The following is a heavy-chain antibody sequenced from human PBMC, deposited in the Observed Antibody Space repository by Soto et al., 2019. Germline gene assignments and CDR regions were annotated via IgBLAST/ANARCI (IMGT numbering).Heavy chain of an antibody. V-gene: IGHV1-2*02. J-gene: IGHJ4*02. CDR1: GYTFTGYY. CDR3: ARALGSSGYYYFSNFDY. Sequence: ASVKVSCKASGYTFTGYYMHGVRQAPGQGLEWMGWINPNSGGTNYAQKFQGRVTMTRDTSISTAYMELSRLRSDDTAVYYCARALGSSGYYYFSNFDYWCQGILVTVSS. CDR2: INPNSGGT. D-gene: IGHD3-22*01.